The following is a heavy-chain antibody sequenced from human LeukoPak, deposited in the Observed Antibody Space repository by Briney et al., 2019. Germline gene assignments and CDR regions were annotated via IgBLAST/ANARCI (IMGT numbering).Heavy chain of an antibody. Sequence: PGGSLRLSCAASGFTFSSYAMSWVRQAPGKGLEWVSAISGSGGSTYYADSVKGRFTISRDNTKNTLYLQMNSLRAEDTAVYYCAKLNYFWSGYSDYWGQGTLVTVSS. CDR3: AKLNYFWSGYSDY. V-gene: IGHV3-23*01. J-gene: IGHJ4*02. D-gene: IGHD3-3*01. CDR1: GFTFSSYA. CDR2: ISGSGGST.